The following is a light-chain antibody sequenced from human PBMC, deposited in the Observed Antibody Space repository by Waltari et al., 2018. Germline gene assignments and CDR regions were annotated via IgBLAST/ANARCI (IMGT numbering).Light chain of an antibody. CDR2: DVS. Sequence: QSALTQPRSVSGSPGQSVAISCTGTSSDVGGYNFISWYQHHPGKAPKLLINDVSQRPAGVPDRLSGSKSGNTASLTISGLQADDEADYYCCSYAGNPYVFGTGTKVTVL. CDR1: SSDVGGYNF. J-gene: IGLJ1*01. V-gene: IGLV2-11*01. CDR3: CSYAGNPYV.